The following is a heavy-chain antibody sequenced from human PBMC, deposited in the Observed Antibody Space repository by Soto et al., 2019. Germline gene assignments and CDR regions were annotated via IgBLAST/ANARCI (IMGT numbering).Heavy chain of an antibody. D-gene: IGHD1-26*01. CDR2: IHSDGSST. CDR1: GFTFSYYW. Sequence: PGGSLRLCCAASGFTFSYYWMHWVRQAPGKGLVWVSRIHSDGSSTTYADFVKGRFIISRDNARNTVDLQMNSVRVEDTAVYYCARGDRGAFDLWGQGTVVTVSS. J-gene: IGHJ3*01. V-gene: IGHV3-74*01. CDR3: ARGDRGAFDL.